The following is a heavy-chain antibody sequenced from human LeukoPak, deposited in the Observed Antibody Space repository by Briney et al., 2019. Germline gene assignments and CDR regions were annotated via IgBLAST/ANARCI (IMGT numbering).Heavy chain of an antibody. CDR2: ISAYNGNT. V-gene: IGHV1-18*01. J-gene: IGHJ4*02. Sequence: GASVKVSCKASGYTFTSYGISWVRQAPGQGLEWMGWISAYNGNTNYAQKLQGRVTMTTDTSTSTAYMELRSLRSDDTAVYYCARDAGDETWIHLFDYWGQGTLVTVSS. CDR3: ARDAGDETWIHLFDY. CDR1: GYTFTSYG. D-gene: IGHD5-18*01.